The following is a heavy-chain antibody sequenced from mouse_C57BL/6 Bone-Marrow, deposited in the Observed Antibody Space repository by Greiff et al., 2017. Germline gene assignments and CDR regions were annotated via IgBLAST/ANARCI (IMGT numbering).Heavy chain of an antibody. D-gene: IGHD3-1*01. V-gene: IGHV1-55*01. CDR3: ARSGPMGRKFDY. Sequence: QVQLQQPGAELVKPGASVKLSCKASGYTFTSYWITWVKQRPGQGLEWIGDIYPTSGRTNYNEKFKSKAILTVDTSSNTAYMQLSSLTSEDSAVFYWARSGPMGRKFDYWGQGTTLTGSS. J-gene: IGHJ2*01. CDR2: IYPTSGRT. CDR1: GYTFTSYW.